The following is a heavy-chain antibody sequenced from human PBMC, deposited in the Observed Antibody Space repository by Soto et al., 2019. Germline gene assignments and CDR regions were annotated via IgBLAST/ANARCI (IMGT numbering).Heavy chain of an antibody. V-gene: IGHV3-64*01. D-gene: IGHD6-19*01. J-gene: IGHJ3*02. CDR3: AREGLRDAFDI. CDR2: ISSNGGRT. Sequence: EVQLVESGGGLVQPGGSLRLSCAASGFTFSSYAMHWVRQAPGKGLEYVSAISSNGGRTYYANSVKGRVTISRDNSKNTLYLQMGSLRAEDMAVYYCAREGLRDAFDIWGQGTMVTVSS. CDR1: GFTFSSYA.